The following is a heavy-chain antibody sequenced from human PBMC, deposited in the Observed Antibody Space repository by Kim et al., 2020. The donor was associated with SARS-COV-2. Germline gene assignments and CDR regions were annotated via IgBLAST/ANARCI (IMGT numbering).Heavy chain of an antibody. CDR3: ARSLRGVFDY. CDR1: GFTVSSNY. Sequence: GGSLRLSCAASGFTVSSNYMSWVRQAPGKGLEWVSVLYSGGGKYYVDSVKGRFTISRDNSKNTLYLQMNSQRAEDTAVYYCARSLRGVFDYWGQGTLVTVSS. D-gene: IGHD3-10*01. J-gene: IGHJ4*02. V-gene: IGHV3-53*01. CDR2: LYSGGGK.